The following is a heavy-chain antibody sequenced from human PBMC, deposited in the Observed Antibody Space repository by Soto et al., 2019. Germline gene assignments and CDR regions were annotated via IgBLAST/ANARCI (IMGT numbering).Heavy chain of an antibody. CDR2: ISYDGSNK. CDR1: GFTFSSYA. J-gene: IGHJ4*02. CDR3: ARDTPPNYYDSSGYYGFDY. V-gene: IGHV3-30-3*01. Sequence: QVQLVESGGGVVQPGRSLRLSCAASGFTFSSYAMHWVRQAPGKGLEWVAVISYDGSNKYYADSVKGRFTISRDNSKNTLYLQMNSLRAEDTAVYYCARDTPPNYYDSSGYYGFDYWGQGTLVTVSS. D-gene: IGHD3-22*01.